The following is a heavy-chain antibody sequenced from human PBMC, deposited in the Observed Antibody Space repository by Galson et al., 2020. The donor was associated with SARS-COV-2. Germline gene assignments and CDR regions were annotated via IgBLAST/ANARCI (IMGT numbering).Heavy chain of an antibody. J-gene: IGHJ3*02. CDR1: GDNINSFA. Sequence: SVKDSCKASGDNINSFAFNWVRHAPGHGLEWIGGIMPLFGTTNYAQNFQGRVTITADESTSTAYMELRRLRSEDTAVYFCARFRDIVVEPTDGEPCDIWGQGTLVTVSS. D-gene: IGHD5-12*01. CDR2: IMPLFGTT. V-gene: IGHV1-69*13. CDR3: ARFRDIVVEPTDGEPCDI.